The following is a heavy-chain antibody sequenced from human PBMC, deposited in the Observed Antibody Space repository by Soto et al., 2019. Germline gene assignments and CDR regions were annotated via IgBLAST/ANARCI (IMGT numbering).Heavy chain of an antibody. CDR1: GFTFSSHG. CDR2: ISGSGGST. V-gene: IGHV3-23*01. J-gene: IGHJ4*02. CDR3: ARESEDLTSNFDY. Sequence: EVQLLESGGGLVQPGGSLRLSCAASGFTFSSHGMSWVRQAPGKGLEWVSSISGSGGSTYYADSVKGRFTISRDNSKNTLYLQMNSLRVEDTAVYYCARESEDLTSNFDYWGQGTLVTVSS.